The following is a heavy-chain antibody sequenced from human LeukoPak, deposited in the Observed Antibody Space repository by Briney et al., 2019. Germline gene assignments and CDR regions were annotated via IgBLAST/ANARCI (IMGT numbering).Heavy chain of an antibody. D-gene: IGHD1-26*01. V-gene: IGHV4-59*01. CDR1: GGSISSYY. CDR3: ARDNIVGATGYYYGMDV. Sequence: SETLSLTCTVSGGSISSYYWSWIRQPPGKGLEWIGYIYYSGSTNYNPSLKSRVTISVDTSKNQFSLKLSSVTAADTAVYYCARDNIVGATGYYYGMDVWGQGTTVTVSS. J-gene: IGHJ6*02. CDR2: IYYSGST.